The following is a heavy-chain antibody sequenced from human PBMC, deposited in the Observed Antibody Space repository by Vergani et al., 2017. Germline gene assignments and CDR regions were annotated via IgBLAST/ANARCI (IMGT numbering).Heavy chain of an antibody. J-gene: IGHJ6*03. CDR1: GGSISSHY. CDR2: IYYSGST. CDR3: ARAATTYYYYYMDV. Sequence: QVQLQESGPGLVKPSETLSLTCTVSGGSISSHYWSWIRQPPGKGLEWIGYIYYSGSTNYNPSLKSRVTISVDTSKNQFSLKLSSVTAADTAVYYCARAATTYYYYYMDVWGKGTTVTVSS. D-gene: IGHD2-15*01. V-gene: IGHV4-59*11.